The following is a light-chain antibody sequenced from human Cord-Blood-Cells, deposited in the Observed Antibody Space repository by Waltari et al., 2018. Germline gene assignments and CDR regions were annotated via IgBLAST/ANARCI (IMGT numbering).Light chain of an antibody. J-gene: IGKJ3*01. CDR2: GAS. CDR1: QSVSNSC. Sequence: EIVLTQSPGTPSLSPGERATLSCRARQSVSNSCLAWYQQKPGQAPRLLIYGASSRATGIPDRFSGSGSGTDFTLTISRLEPEDFAVYYCQQYGSSPFTFGPGTKVDIK. V-gene: IGKV3-20*01. CDR3: QQYGSSPFT.